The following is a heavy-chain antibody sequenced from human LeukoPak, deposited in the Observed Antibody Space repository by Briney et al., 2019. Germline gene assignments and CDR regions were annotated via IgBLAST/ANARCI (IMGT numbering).Heavy chain of an antibody. D-gene: IGHD5-24*01. V-gene: IGHV4-31*03. Sequence: PSETLSLTCTVSGGSISSGGYYWNWIRQHPGKGLEWIGYIYNSGRSHTKPSLKSRVTISGDTSKNQLSLKLRYVTAADTAVYYCARGAKMATQGFDYWGQGTLVTVSS. CDR2: IYNSGRS. J-gene: IGHJ4*02. CDR1: GGSISSGGYY. CDR3: ARGAKMATQGFDY.